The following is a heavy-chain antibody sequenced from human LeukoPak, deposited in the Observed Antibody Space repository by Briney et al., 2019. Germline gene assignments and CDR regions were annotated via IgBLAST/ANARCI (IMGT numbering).Heavy chain of an antibody. CDR2: IIPIFGTA. J-gene: IGHJ4*02. V-gene: IGHV1-69*05. CDR3: ARDKGDSSSWYPQELDY. Sequence: ASVKVSCKASGGTFSSYAISWVRQVPGQGLEWMGGIIPIFGTANYAQKFQGRVTITTDESTSTAYMELSSLRSEDTAVYYCARDKGDSSSWYPQELDYWGQGTLVTVSS. CDR1: GGTFSSYA. D-gene: IGHD6-13*01.